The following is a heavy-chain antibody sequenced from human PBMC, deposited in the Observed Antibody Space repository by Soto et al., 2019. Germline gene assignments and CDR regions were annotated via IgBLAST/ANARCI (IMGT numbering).Heavy chain of an antibody. CDR2: IYYSGST. CDR3: ARQRRGSYYESSSYNLFDF. V-gene: IGHV4-39*01. Sequence: QLQLQESGPGLVKPSETLSLTCTVSGDSISSSSYYWGWIRQPPGKGLEWIGSIYYSGSTYYNLSLKSRITISIDTSKNQFTLKINSVTAADTAVYYCARQRRGSYYESSSYNLFDFLGQGTLVSVSS. CDR1: GDSISSSSYY. J-gene: IGHJ4*02. D-gene: IGHD3-22*01.